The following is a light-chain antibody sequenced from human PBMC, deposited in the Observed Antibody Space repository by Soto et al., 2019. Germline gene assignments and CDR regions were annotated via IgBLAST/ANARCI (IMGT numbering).Light chain of an antibody. CDR2: EVS. CDR1: SSDVGGYNY. V-gene: IGLV2-14*01. J-gene: IGLJ2*01. Sequence: QSALTQPASVSGSPGQSITISCTGTSSDVGGYNYVSWYQQHPGKAPKLMIYEVSNRPSGVSNRFSGSKSGNTASLTISGLQAEDEADYHCSSYTTSTTLVFGGGTQLPVL. CDR3: SSYTTSTTLV.